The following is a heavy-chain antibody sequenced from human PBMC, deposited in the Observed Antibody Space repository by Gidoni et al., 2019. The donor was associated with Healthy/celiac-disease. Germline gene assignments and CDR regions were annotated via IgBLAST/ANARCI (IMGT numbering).Heavy chain of an antibody. CDR1: GGSISSGSYY. D-gene: IGHD4-17*01. CDR2: IYTSGST. CDR3: ARDTVTTWGNWFDP. V-gene: IGHV4-61*02. J-gene: IGHJ5*02. Sequence: QVQLQESGPGLVKPSQTLSLTCTVSGGSISSGSYYWSWIRQPAGKGLEWIGRIYTSGSTNYNPSLKSRVTMSGDTSKNQFSLKLSSVTAADTAVYYCARDTVTTWGNWFDPWGQGTLVTVSS.